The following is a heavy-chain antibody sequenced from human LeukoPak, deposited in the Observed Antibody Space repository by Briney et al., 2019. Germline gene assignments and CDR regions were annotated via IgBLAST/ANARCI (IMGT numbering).Heavy chain of an antibody. CDR3: ARGLAAAANFDY. J-gene: IGHJ4*02. Sequence: SETLSLTCTVSGGSISSYYWSWIRQPPGKGLEWIGYIFYSGSTNYNPSLKSRVTISVDPSKNQFSLKLSSVTAADTAVYYCARGLAAAANFDYWGQGTLVTVSS. CDR2: IFYSGST. V-gene: IGHV4-59*01. D-gene: IGHD6-13*01. CDR1: GGSISSYY.